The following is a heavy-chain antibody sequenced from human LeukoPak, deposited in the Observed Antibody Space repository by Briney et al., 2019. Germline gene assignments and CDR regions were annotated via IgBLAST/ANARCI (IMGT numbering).Heavy chain of an antibody. D-gene: IGHD6-13*01. CDR2: IYHSGKS. J-gene: IGHJ4*02. V-gene: IGHV4-38-2*02. CDR3: ARNLIPEQLVLNF. Sequence: SETLSLTCSVSGYSISSGYYWDWIRQPPGKGLEWIASIYHSGKSYYNPSLESRVTISVDTSKNQFSLNLKSVTPEDTAVYYCARNLIPEQLVLNFWGQGTLVTVSS. CDR1: GYSISSGYY.